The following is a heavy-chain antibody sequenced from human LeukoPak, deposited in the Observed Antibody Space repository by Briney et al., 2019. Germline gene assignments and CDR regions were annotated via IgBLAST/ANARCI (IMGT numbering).Heavy chain of an antibody. V-gene: IGHV3-53*01. CDR2: IYSGVST. CDR3: ARAAADAFDI. CDR1: GFTVSSNY. J-gene: IGHJ3*02. D-gene: IGHD6-25*01. Sequence: GGSLRLASAASGFTVSSNYMGWVRQAPGKGLEWVSVIYSGVSTYYADSVKGRFTISRDNSKNTLYLQMNSLRAEDPAVYYCARAAADAFDIWGQGTRVTLSS.